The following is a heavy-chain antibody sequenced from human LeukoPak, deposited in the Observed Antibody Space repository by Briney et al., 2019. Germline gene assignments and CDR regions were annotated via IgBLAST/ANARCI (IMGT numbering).Heavy chain of an antibody. CDR1: GGPFSGYY. CDR3: ARGPKGWFDP. V-gene: IGHV4-34*01. J-gene: IGHJ5*02. Sequence: SETLSLTCAVYGGPFSGYYWSWIRQPPGKGLEWIGEINHSGSTNYNPSLKSRVTISVDTSKNQFSLKLSSVTAADTAVYYCARGPKGWFDPWGQGTLVTVSS. CDR2: INHSGST.